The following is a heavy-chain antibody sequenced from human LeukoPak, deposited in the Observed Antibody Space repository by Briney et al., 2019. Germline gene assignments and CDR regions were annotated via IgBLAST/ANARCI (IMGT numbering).Heavy chain of an antibody. J-gene: IGHJ4*02. CDR2: IDHGGGI. D-gene: IGHD1/OR15-1a*01. CDR3: ARDSGNWNIDY. V-gene: IGHV4-38-2*02. CDR1: GFSVSTIHYY. Sequence: PSETLSLTCAVSGFSVSTIHYYWGWVRQSPGKGLGWIASIDHGGGIHCIPSLQSRLTISRDTSNNHFSLRLSSVTAADTAVYYCARDSGNWNIDYWGRGILVTVSS.